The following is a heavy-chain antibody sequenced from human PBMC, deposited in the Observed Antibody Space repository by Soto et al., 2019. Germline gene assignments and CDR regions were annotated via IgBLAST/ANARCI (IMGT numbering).Heavy chain of an antibody. CDR2: IYPGDTDT. Sequence: LKISCKASGYSFSNYWIGWVRQMPGKGLEWMGIIYPGDTDTRYSPSFQGQVTISVDKSISTAYLEWRSLKASDTAMYFCALTAPRDHYYAMDVWGQGTTVTVSS. D-gene: IGHD5-18*01. V-gene: IGHV5-51*01. J-gene: IGHJ6*02. CDR3: ALTAPRDHYYAMDV. CDR1: GYSFSNYW.